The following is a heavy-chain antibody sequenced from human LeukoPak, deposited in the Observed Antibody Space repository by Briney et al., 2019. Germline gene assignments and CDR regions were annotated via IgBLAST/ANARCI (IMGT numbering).Heavy chain of an antibody. Sequence: ASVKVSCKVSGYTLTELSMHWVRQAPGKGLEWMGGFDPEDGETIYAQKFQGRVTMTEDTSTDTAYMELSSLRSEDTAVYHCATGGLVGATYRFDYWGQGTLVTVSP. V-gene: IGHV1-24*01. J-gene: IGHJ4*02. CDR3: ATGGLVGATYRFDY. CDR1: GYTLTELS. D-gene: IGHD1-26*01. CDR2: FDPEDGET.